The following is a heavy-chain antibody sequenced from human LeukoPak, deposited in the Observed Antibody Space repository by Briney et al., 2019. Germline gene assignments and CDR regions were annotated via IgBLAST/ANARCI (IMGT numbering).Heavy chain of an antibody. CDR1: GSTFFTYT. Sequence: GASVKVSCTPSGSTFFTYTISWVRRSPGQGLEWLGWISPYNNATKYSQRLQGRVTVTADTSTSTGYLDLRSLTSDDTAVYYCARDSPHGMDVWGKGTTVIVSS. V-gene: IGHV1-18*01. CDR3: ARDSPHGMDV. J-gene: IGHJ6*04. CDR2: ISPYNNAT.